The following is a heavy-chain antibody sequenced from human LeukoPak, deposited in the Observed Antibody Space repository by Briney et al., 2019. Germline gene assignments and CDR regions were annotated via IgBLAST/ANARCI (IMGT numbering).Heavy chain of an antibody. V-gene: IGHV4-59*01. CDR3: ARDRSHPLYDTTGYFAKWFDP. D-gene: IGHD3-22*01. CDR2: IYYSGST. CDR1: GGSISSYY. J-gene: IGHJ5*02. Sequence: SETLSLTCTVSGGSISSYYWSWIRQPPGKGLEWIGYIYYSGSTNYNPSLKSRVTISLDTSKNQFSLKLTSVTAADTAVYYCARDRSHPLYDTTGYFAKWFDPWGQGTLVTVSS.